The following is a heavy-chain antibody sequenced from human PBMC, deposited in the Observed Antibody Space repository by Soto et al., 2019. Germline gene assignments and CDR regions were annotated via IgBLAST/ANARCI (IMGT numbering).Heavy chain of an antibody. V-gene: IGHV4-39*01. CDR3: ARSVDTAMDLYFDY. CDR2: IYYSGST. CDR1: GGSISSSSYY. J-gene: IGHJ4*02. D-gene: IGHD5-18*01. Sequence: SEILSLTCTVSGGSISSSSYYWGWIRQPPGKGLEWIGSIYYSGSTYYNPSLKSRVTISVDTSKNQFSLKLSSVTAADTAVYYCARSVDTAMDLYFDYWGQGTLVTVSS.